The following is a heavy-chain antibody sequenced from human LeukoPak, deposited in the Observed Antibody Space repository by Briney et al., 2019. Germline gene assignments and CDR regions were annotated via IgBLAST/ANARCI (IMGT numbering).Heavy chain of an antibody. J-gene: IGHJ3*02. CDR2: ISSSGSTI. CDR1: GFTFSSYE. V-gene: IGHV3-48*03. Sequence: GGSLRLSCAASGFTFSSYEMNWVRQAPGKGLEWVSYISSSGSTIYYADSVKGRFTISRDNAKNSLYLQMNSLRAKDTAVYYCARDILTGYPYDAFDIWGQGTMVTVSS. D-gene: IGHD3-9*01. CDR3: ARDILTGYPYDAFDI.